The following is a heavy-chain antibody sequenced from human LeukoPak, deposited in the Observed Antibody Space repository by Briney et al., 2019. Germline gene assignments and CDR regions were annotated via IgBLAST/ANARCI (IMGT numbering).Heavy chain of an antibody. CDR3: ARDGYCSGGSCYSNNAFDI. D-gene: IGHD2-15*01. CDR1: GGSISSGDSY. CDR2: IYYSGTT. J-gene: IGHJ3*02. Sequence: SETLSLTCTVSGGSISSGDSYWSWIRQLPGKGLEWIGYIYYSGTTYYNPSLKSRLTISVDTSKNQFSLKLNSVTAADTAVYYCARDGYCSGGSCYSNNAFDIWGQGTMVTVSS. V-gene: IGHV4-31*03.